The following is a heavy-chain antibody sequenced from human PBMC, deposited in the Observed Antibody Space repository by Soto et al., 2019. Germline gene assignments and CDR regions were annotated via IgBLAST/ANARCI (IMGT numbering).Heavy chain of an antibody. V-gene: IGHV3-49*04. D-gene: IGHD6-13*01. CDR2: IRSKAYGGTT. CDR3: TRIEQQLVAALVGMDV. Sequence: HPGGSLRLSCTASGFTFGDYAMSWVRQAPGKGLEWVGFIRSKAYGGTTEYAASVKGRFTISRDDSKSIAYLQMSSLKTEDTAVYYCTRIEQQLVAALVGMDVWGQGTTVTVSS. J-gene: IGHJ6*02. CDR1: GFTFGDYA.